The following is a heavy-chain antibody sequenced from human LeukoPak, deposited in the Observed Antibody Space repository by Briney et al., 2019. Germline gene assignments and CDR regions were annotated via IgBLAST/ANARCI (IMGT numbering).Heavy chain of an antibody. CDR3: ARGPNWNSLSFDY. V-gene: IGHV4-61*10. Sequence: SETLSLTCTVSGGSISSGSYYWSWIRQPAGKGLEWIGEINHSGSTNYNPSLKSRVTISVDTSKNQFSLKLSSVTAADTAVYYCARGPNWNSLSFDYWGQGTLVTVSS. J-gene: IGHJ4*02. CDR1: GGSISSGSYY. D-gene: IGHD1-7*01. CDR2: INHSGST.